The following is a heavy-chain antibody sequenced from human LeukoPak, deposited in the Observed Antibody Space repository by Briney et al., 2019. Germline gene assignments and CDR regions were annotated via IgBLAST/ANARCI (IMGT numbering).Heavy chain of an antibody. D-gene: IGHD3-10*01. V-gene: IGHV3-15*01. CDR2: IKSKTDGGTT. CDR1: GFTFSNAW. J-gene: IGHJ4*02. CDR3: VREGYYHSGSLPTFYFDY. Sequence: PGGSLRLSCAASGFTFSNAWMSWVRQAPGKGLEWVGRIKSKTDGGTTDYAAPVKGRFTISRDSSSKTVYLQMNSLRTEDTAVYYCVREGYYHSGSLPTFYFDYWGQGTLVTVSS.